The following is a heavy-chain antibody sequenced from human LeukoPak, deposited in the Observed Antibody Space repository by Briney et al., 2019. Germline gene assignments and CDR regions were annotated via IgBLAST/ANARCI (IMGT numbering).Heavy chain of an antibody. CDR2: IYHSGST. CDR1: GGSISSGAYS. J-gene: IGHJ4*02. Sequence: SETLSLTCAVSGGSISSGAYSWSWIRQPPGKGLEWIGYIYHSGSTYYNPSLKSRVTISVDRSKNQFSLKLSSVTAADTAVYYCASGDCSSTSCYFDCWGQGTLVTVSS. V-gene: IGHV4-30-2*01. D-gene: IGHD2-2*01. CDR3: ASGDCSSTSCYFDC.